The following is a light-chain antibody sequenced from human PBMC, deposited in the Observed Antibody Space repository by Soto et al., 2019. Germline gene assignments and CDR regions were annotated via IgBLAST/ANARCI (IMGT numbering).Light chain of an antibody. CDR2: WAS. CDR1: QSVLYNSNNKNY. V-gene: IGKV4-1*01. J-gene: IGKJ3*01. Sequence: DIVMTQSPDSLAVSLGERATINCKSSQSVLYNSNNKNYLAWYQQRPGHPPKLLIYWASTRESGVPDRFSGSGSGTDFTLTISSLKAEDVAVYYCQQYFSSPFTFGPGTKVAIK. CDR3: QQYFSSPFT.